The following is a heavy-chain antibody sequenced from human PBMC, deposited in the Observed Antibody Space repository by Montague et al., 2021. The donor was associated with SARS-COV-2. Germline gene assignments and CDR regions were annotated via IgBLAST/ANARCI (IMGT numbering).Heavy chain of an antibody. CDR3: AKDHYASGKMGFFDL. CDR1: GFKFYDSA. Sequence: SLRLSCAASGFKFYDSAMYWVRQAPGKGLEWVSGINWNSGSVDYADSAKGRFTISRGNTKNSLFLQMNSLRTEDTALYYCAKDHYASGKMGFFDLWGRGTLVTVSS. V-gene: IGHV3-9*01. CDR2: INWNSGSV. J-gene: IGHJ2*01. D-gene: IGHD3-16*01.